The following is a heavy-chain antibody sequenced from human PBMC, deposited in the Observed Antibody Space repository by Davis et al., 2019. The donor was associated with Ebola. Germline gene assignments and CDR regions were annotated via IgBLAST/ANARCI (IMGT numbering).Heavy chain of an antibody. CDR2: IWYDGSNK. V-gene: IGHV3-33*03. CDR1: GFTFSSYG. Sequence: GESLKISCAASGFTFSSYGMHWVRQAPGKGLEWVAVIWYDGSNKYYADSVKGRFTISRDNAKNSLYLQMNSLRAEDTAVYYCVGGSGSYYSYGMDVWGQGTTVTVSS. CDR3: VGGSGSYYSYGMDV. D-gene: IGHD3-10*01. J-gene: IGHJ6*02.